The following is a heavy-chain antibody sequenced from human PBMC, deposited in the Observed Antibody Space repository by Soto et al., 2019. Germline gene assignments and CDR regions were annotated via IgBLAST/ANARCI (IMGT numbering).Heavy chain of an antibody. V-gene: IGHV1-2*02. CDR2: INPNSGGT. D-gene: IGHD6-13*01. J-gene: IGHJ6*02. CDR3: AREGGAAAGPDYYYYYGMDV. Sequence: ASVKVSCKASGYTFTGYYMHWVRRAPGQGLEWMGWINPNSGGTNYAQKFQGRVTMTRDTSISTAYMELSRLRSDDTAVYYCAREGGAAAGPDYYYYYGMDVWGQGTMVTVSS. CDR1: GYTFTGYY.